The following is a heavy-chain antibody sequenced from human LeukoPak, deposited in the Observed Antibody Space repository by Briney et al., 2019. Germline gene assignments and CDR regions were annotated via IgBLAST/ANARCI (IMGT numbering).Heavy chain of an antibody. CDR1: GGSISSGSYY. Sequence: SQTLSLTCTVSGGSISSGSYYWSWIRQPAGKGLEWIGRIYTSGSTNYNPSLKSRVTISVDTSKNQFSLKLSSVTAADTAVYYCARARGYHYYYMDVWGKGTTVTISS. V-gene: IGHV4-61*02. D-gene: IGHD3-10*01. CDR2: IYTSGST. CDR3: ARARGYHYYYMDV. J-gene: IGHJ6*03.